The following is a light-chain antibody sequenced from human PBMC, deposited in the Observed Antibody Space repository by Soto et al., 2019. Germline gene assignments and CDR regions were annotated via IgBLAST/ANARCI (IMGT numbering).Light chain of an antibody. CDR2: EVS. Sequence: QSALTQPAPVSGSPGQSITISCTGTSSDVGRYDYVSWYQQHPGEAPKLIIYEVSDRPSGVSNRFSGSKSGNTASLTISGLQTDDEGDYYCSSYTTGSTVVFGGGTKLTVL. J-gene: IGLJ2*01. CDR1: SSDVGRYDY. CDR3: SSYTTGSTVV. V-gene: IGLV2-14*01.